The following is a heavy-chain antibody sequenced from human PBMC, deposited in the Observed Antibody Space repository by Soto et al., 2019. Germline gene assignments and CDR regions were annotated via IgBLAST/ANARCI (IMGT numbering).Heavy chain of an antibody. CDR1: GGSISSSNW. J-gene: IGHJ6*02. V-gene: IGHV4-4*02. CDR3: ARVSGSYYYGMDV. Sequence: QVQLQESGPGLVKPSGTLSLTCVVSGGSISSSNWWSWVRQPPGKGLEWIGEIYHSGSTNYNPSLKSRVTISIDKSKNQFSLKLSSATAADTAVYYCARVSGSYYYGMDVWGQGTTVTVSS. CDR2: IYHSGST. D-gene: IGHD1-26*01.